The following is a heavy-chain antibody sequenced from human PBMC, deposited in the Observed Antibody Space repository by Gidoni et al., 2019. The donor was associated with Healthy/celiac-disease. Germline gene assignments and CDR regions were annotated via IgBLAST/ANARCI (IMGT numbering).Heavy chain of an antibody. CDR1: GGSFSGYY. J-gene: IGHJ5*02. CDR3: ARGRDFWSGYLKPNWFDP. D-gene: IGHD3-3*01. V-gene: IGHV4-34*01. CDR2: INHSGST. Sequence: QVQLQQWGAGLLKPSATLSLTCAVYGGSFSGYYWSWIRHPPGKGLEWIGEINHSGSTNYNPSLKRRVTISVDTSKNQFSLKLSSGTAADTAVYYCARGRDFWSGYLKPNWFDPWGQGTLVTVSS.